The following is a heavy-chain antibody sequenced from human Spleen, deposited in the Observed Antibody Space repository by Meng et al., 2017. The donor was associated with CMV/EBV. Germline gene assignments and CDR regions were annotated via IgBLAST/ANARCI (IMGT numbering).Heavy chain of an antibody. CDR3: ARVVGSSSWYYYFDS. V-gene: IGHV3-11*01. CDR2: ISSSGTTI. Sequence: GGSLRLSCVASGFTFSDYLMNWIRQAPGKGLEWISYISSSGTTIYYADSVKGRFTISRDNAKNSVYLQMNSLRAEDTAVYYCARVVGSSSWYYYFDSWGQGTLVTVSS. CDR1: GFTFSDYL. J-gene: IGHJ4*02. D-gene: IGHD6-13*01.